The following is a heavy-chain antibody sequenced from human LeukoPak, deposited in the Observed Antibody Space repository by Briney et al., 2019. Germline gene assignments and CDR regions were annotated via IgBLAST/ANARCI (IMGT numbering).Heavy chain of an antibody. CDR2: ISYDGSNK. D-gene: IGHD5-12*01. J-gene: IGHJ6*03. V-gene: IGHV3-30*01. Sequence: GRSLRLSCAASGFTFSSYAMHWVRQAPGKGLEWLAVISYDGSNKYYADSVKGRFTISRDNSKNTLYLQMNSLRAEDTAVYYCARDPATYYYYMDVWGKGTTVTVSS. CDR3: ARDPATYYYYMDV. CDR1: GFTFSSYA.